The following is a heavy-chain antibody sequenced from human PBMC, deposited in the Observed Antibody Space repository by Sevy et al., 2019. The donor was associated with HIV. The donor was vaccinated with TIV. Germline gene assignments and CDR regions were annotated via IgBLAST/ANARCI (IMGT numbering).Heavy chain of an antibody. D-gene: IGHD3-16*01. CDR1: GFTFDDYT. CDR2: ISCDGGSK. V-gene: IGHV3-43*01. Sequence: GGSLRLSCAASGFTFDDYTMNWVRQAPGKGLEWVSVISCDGGSKYYADSVKGRFTISRDNSKNSLYLQMNRLRTEDSALYYCAKDLQMGALDYWGQGTLVTVSS. CDR3: AKDLQMGALDY. J-gene: IGHJ4*02.